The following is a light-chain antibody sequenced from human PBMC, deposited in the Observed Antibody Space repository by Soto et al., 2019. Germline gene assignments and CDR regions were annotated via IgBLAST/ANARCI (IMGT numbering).Light chain of an antibody. CDR3: QQYGSSRT. J-gene: IGKJ1*01. Sequence: EIVLTQSPGTLSLSPGEIATLSCRASQSVSSSYLAWYQQKPCQAPRLLIYGASSRATGIPDRFSGSGSGTDFTLTISRLEPEDFAVYYCQQYGSSRTFGQGTKVEIK. V-gene: IGKV3-20*01. CDR1: QSVSSSY. CDR2: GAS.